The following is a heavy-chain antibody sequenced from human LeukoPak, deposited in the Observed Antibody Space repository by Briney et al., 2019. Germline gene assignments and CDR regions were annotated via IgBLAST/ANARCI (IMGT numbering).Heavy chain of an antibody. CDR1: GFTFSSYA. V-gene: IGHV3-23*01. Sequence: GGSLRLSCAASGFTFSSYAMSWVRQAPGKGLEWVSAISGSGGSTYYADSVKGRFTISRDNSKNTLYLQMNSLRAEDTAVYYCAKDRGRDGYNYGGFDFWGQGTLVTVYS. CDR3: AKDRGRDGYNYGGFDF. D-gene: IGHD5-24*01. CDR2: ISGSGGST. J-gene: IGHJ4*02.